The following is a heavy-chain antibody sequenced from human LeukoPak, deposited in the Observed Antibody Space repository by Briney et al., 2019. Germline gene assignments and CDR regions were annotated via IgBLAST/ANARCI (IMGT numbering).Heavy chain of an antibody. V-gene: IGHV3-21*01. J-gene: IGHJ4*02. CDR2: ISSSSSYI. CDR1: GFTFSSYS. CDR3: ASRIQLWLFGY. D-gene: IGHD5-18*01. Sequence: KTGGSLRLSCAASGFTFSSYSMNWVRQAPGKGLEWVSSISSSSSYIYYADSVKGRFTISRDNAKNSLYLQMNSLRAEDTAVYYCASRIQLWLFGYWGQGTLVTVSS.